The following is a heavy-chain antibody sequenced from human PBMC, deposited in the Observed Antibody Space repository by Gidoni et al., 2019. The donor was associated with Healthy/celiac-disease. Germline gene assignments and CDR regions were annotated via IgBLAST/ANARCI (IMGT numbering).Heavy chain of an antibody. D-gene: IGHD3-3*01. CDR2: ISGSCGST. CDR3: AKGGRDYDFWSGYYMLLDV. V-gene: IGHV3-23*01. CDR1: GFTFSSYA. Sequence: EVQLLESGGGLVQPGGSLRLSCAASGFTFSSYAMSWVRQAPGKGLEWVSAISGSCGSTYYADSVKGRFTISRDNSKNTLYLQMNSLRAEDTAVYYCAKGGRDYDFWSGYYMLLDVWGQGTTVTVSS. J-gene: IGHJ6*02.